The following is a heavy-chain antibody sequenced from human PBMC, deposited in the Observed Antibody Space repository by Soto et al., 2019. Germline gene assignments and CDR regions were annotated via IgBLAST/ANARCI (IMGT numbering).Heavy chain of an antibody. V-gene: IGHV4-34*01. CDR2: INHSGST. J-gene: IGHJ6*02. D-gene: IGHD4-17*01. CDR3: ARAHYGDYGYGMDV. CDR1: GGSFSGYY. Sequence: PSETLSLTCAVYGGSFSGYYWSWIRQPPGKGLEWIGEINHSGSTNYNPSLKSRVTISVDRSKNQFSLKLSSVTAADTAVYYCARAHYGDYGYGMDVWGQGNTVTVSS.